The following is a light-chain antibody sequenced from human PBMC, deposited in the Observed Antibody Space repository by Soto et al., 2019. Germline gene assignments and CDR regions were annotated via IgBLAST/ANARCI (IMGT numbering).Light chain of an antibody. J-gene: IGKJ1*01. V-gene: IGKV3-20*01. CDR2: GAS. Sequence: EIVLTQSPGTLSLSPGERATLSCRASQSVSSSYLAWYQQKPGQAPRLLIYGASSRATGIPGRFSGSGSGTDFTLAISRLEPEDFAVYYYQQYGCSPRSFGQGTKVVIK. CDR1: QSVSSSY. CDR3: QQYGCSPRS.